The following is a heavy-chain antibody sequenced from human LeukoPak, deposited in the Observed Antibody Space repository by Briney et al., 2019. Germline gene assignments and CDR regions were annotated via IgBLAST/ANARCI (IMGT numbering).Heavy chain of an antibody. D-gene: IGHD5-12*01. CDR3: ARRHLEGYNAYGLFDY. V-gene: IGHV4-4*02. J-gene: IGHJ4*02. Sequence: SGTLSLTCAVSGGSISGSNWWSWVRQSPGKGLEWIGEIYHSGSTNYNPSLKSRITISVDKSKNLFSLKLSSVTAADAGVYHCARRHLEGYNAYGLFDYWGQGTLVTVSS. CDR2: IYHSGST. CDR1: GGSISGSNW.